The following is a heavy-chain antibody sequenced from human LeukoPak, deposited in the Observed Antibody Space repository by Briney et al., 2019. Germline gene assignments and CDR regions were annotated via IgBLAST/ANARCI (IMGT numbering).Heavy chain of an antibody. CDR2: ISYDGSNK. V-gene: IGHV3-30*18. CDR1: GFTFSSYG. Sequence: GGSLRLSCAASGFTFSSYGMHWVRQAPGKGLEWVAVISYDGSNKYYADSVKGRFTISRDNSKNTLYLQMNSLRAEDTAVYYCTKDLGSTTSYFDSWGQGILVTVSS. J-gene: IGHJ4*02. D-gene: IGHD7-27*01. CDR3: TKDLGSTTSYFDS.